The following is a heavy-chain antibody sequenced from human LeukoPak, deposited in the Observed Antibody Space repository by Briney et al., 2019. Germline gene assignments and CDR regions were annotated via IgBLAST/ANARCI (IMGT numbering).Heavy chain of an antibody. CDR1: GDSVSSDSAS. CDR3: TRGPGKFDS. J-gene: IGHJ4*02. D-gene: IGHD3-10*01. V-gene: IGHV6-1*01. Sequence: SQTLSLTCAISGDSVSSDSASWNWFRQSPSRGLEWLGRTYYRSKWSVDYAISVKGRITINADTSKNQFSLLLHSVTPEDTAVYYCTRGPGKFDSRGQGTVVIVSS. CDR2: TYYRSKWSV.